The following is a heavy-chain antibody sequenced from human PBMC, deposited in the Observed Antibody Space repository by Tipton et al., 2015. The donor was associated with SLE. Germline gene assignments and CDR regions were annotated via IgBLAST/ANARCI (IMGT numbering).Heavy chain of an antibody. CDR2: IRSKVYGGTS. V-gene: IGHV3-49*03. Sequence: LRLSCTASGFIFGDYAMSWFRQAPGKGLEWVGFIRSKVYGGTSEYAASVKGGFSISIDDSKRIAYLQMNSPKTEDTAVYYCARGARGPDYWGQGTLVTVSS. CDR1: GFIFGDYA. J-gene: IGHJ4*02. CDR3: ARGARGPDY. D-gene: IGHD6-6*01.